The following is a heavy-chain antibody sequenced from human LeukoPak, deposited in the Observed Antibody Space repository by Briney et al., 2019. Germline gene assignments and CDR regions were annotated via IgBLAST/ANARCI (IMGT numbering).Heavy chain of an antibody. CDR3: AKDGQQQLPSNYYYYYYMDV. CDR2: INKDGSVL. V-gene: IGHV3-74*01. Sequence: GGSLRLSFAASGFTFTNYWMHWVRRAPGKGLVWDSLINKDGSVLTYADSVKGRVTISRDNARNTLYLQMNSLRAEDTAVYYCAKDGQQQLPSNYYYYYYMDVWGKGTTVTVSS. D-gene: IGHD6-13*01. J-gene: IGHJ6*03. CDR1: GFTFTNYW.